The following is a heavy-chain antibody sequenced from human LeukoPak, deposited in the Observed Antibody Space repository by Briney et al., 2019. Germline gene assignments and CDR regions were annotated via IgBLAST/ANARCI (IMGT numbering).Heavy chain of an antibody. CDR1: GFTFSSYG. Sequence: PGRSLRLSCAASGFTFSSYGMHWVRQAPGKGLEWVAVISYDGSNKYYADSVKGRFTISRDNSKNTLYLQMNSLRAEDTAVYYCAKGYDSGWYKSAWRYFQHWGQGTLVTVSS. CDR2: ISYDGSNK. J-gene: IGHJ1*01. V-gene: IGHV3-30*18. CDR3: AKGYDSGWYKSAWRYFQH. D-gene: IGHD6-19*01.